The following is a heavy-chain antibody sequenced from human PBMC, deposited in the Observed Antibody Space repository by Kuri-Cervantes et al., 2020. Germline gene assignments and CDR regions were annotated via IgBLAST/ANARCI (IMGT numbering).Heavy chain of an antibody. Sequence: GSLRLSCAVYGGSFSGYYWSWIRQPPGKGLEWIGEINHSGSTNCNPSLKSRVTISVDTSKNQFSLKLSSVTAADTAVYYCARGWYQLLFRSRGWFDPWGQGTLVTVSS. CDR3: ARGWYQLLFRSRGWFDP. CDR2: INHSGST. D-gene: IGHD2-2*01. CDR1: GGSFSGYY. J-gene: IGHJ5*02. V-gene: IGHV4-34*01.